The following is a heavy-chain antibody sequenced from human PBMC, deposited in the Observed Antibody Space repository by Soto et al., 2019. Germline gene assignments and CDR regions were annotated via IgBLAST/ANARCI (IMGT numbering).Heavy chain of an antibody. CDR3: AREPYSSGWSRGDAFDI. Sequence: QVQLVQSGAEVKKPGATVKVSCKASGYTFTSYGISWVRQAPGQGLEWMGWISAYNGNTNYAQKLQGRVTMTTDTSTSTAYMELRSLRSDDTAVYYCAREPYSSGWSRGDAFDIWGQGTMVTVSS. J-gene: IGHJ3*02. CDR2: ISAYNGNT. D-gene: IGHD6-19*01. V-gene: IGHV1-18*01. CDR1: GYTFTSYG.